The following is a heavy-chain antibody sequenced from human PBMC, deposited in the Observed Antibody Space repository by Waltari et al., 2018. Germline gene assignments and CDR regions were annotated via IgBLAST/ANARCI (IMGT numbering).Heavy chain of an antibody. V-gene: IGHV3-9*01. CDR1: GFTFTSYT. Sequence: EVQLVESGGGLVQPGRSLRLSCAASGFTFTSYTLHWVRQAPGQGLGWVSSINWNGYTSVYGDSVKGRFTISRDNAKNSLYLEMKTLRAEDTAIYYCARTGARWLQFAAFDIWGQGTMVTVSS. J-gene: IGHJ3*02. D-gene: IGHD5-12*01. CDR3: ARTGARWLQFAAFDI. CDR2: INWNGYTS.